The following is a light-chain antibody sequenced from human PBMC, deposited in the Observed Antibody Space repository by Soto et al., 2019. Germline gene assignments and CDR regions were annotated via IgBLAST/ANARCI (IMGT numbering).Light chain of an antibody. Sequence: DLPMTQSPLSLSASVGDRVAITCRSSLSINTYLNWIQQKPGKAPKVLIYGASSLQNGVPSRFSGSGYGTVFTLTISSLQPEDSATYYCQQTFTTPHTFGRGTHLEIK. J-gene: IGKJ2*01. CDR3: QQTFTTPHT. CDR1: LSINTY. CDR2: GAS. V-gene: IGKV1-39*01.